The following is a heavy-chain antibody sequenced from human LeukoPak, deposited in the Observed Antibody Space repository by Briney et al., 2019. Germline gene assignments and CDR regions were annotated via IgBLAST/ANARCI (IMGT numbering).Heavy chain of an antibody. V-gene: IGHV1-2*02. D-gene: IGHD6-13*01. CDR3: ARVGAAAAEALFDY. J-gene: IGHJ4*02. CDR1: GYTFTGYY. CDR2: INPNSGGT. Sequence: GASVTVSCKASGYTFTGYYMHWVRQAPGQGLEWMGWINPNSGGTNYAQKFQGRVTMTRDTSISTAYMELSRLRSDDTAVYYCARVGAAAAEALFDYWGQGTLVTVSP.